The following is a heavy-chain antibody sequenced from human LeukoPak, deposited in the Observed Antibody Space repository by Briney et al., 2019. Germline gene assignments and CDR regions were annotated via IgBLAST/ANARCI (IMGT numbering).Heavy chain of an antibody. CDR3: TTGWASASHDGY. CDR2: IKSKINGETT. D-gene: IGHD3-22*01. CDR1: GFSFSDAW. J-gene: IGHJ4*02. V-gene: IGHV3-15*05. Sequence: PGGSLRLSCAASGFSFSDAWMNWVRQAPGKGLQWVGLIKSKINGETTDYAAPVKGRFTISRDDSKNTLYLEMNSLEIEDTAVYYCTTGWASASHDGYWGQGTLVTVSS.